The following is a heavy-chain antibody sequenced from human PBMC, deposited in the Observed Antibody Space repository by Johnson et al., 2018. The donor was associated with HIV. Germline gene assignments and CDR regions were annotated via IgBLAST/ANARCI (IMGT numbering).Heavy chain of an antibody. CDR1: GFTFDDYG. J-gene: IGHJ3*01. CDR2: IYSGGTT. Sequence: VQLVESGGGLVQPGGSLRLSCAASGFTFDDYGMSWVRQAPGKGLEWVSVIYSGGTTTYADSVKGRFTISRDTSQNTVFLQMNSLIAEDTAVYYCARDRARDAFDVWGQGTMVTVSS. CDR3: ARDRARDAFDV. V-gene: IGHV3-66*02.